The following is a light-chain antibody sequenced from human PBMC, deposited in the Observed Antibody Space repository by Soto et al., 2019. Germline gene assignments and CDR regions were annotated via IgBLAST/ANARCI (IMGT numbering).Light chain of an antibody. J-gene: IGLJ2*01. V-gene: IGLV1-44*01. CDR3: AAWDDNLNGPV. CDR1: SSNIGGNS. Sequence: QSALTQPPSASGTPGQGVTISCSGSSSNIGGNSVNWYQHLPGTAPKILMYSDDERPSGVPDRFSGSKSGTSASLAISGLQSEDEADYYCAAWDDNLNGPVFGGGTKLTVL. CDR2: SDD.